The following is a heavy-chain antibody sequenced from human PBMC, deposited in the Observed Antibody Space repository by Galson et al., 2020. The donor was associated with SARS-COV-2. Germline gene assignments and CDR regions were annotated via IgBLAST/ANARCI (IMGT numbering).Heavy chain of an antibody. V-gene: IGHV3-23*01. CDR1: GFTFSTYA. CDR2: ISSADTT. D-gene: IGHD3-22*01. J-gene: IGHJ5*02. CDR3: VTVVISFAFDP. Sequence: GGSLRLSCAASGFTFSTYAMSWVRQALGKGLEWVSAISSADTTYYADSVKGRFTISRDNSKNTLYLKMNSLRAEDTAVYYCVTVVISFAFDPWGQGTLVSVSS.